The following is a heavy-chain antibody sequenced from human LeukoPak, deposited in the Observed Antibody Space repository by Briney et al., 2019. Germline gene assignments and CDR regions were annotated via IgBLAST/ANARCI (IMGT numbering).Heavy chain of an antibody. CDR2: ISSSSSYI. CDR3: ARSPIAARPLNY. D-gene: IGHD6-6*01. Sequence: GGSLRLSCAASGFTFSSYSMNWVRQAPGKGLEWVSSISSSSSYIYYADSVKGRFTISRDNAKNSLYLQMNSLRAEDTAVYYCARSPIAARPLNYWGQGTLVTVSS. J-gene: IGHJ4*02. CDR1: GFTFSSYS. V-gene: IGHV3-21*01.